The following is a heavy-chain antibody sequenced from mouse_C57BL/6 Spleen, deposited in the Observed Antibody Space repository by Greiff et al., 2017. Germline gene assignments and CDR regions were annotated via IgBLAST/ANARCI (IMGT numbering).Heavy chain of an antibody. Sequence: EVKLVESGPELVKPGASVKIPCKASGYTFTDYNMAWVKQSHGKSLEWIGDINPNNGGTIYNQKFKGKATLTVAKSSSTAYMELRSLTSEDTAVYYCARRGNWSWFAYWGQGTLVTVSA. CDR3: ARRGNWSWFAY. D-gene: IGHD4-1*01. J-gene: IGHJ3*01. CDR1: GYTFTDYN. CDR2: INPNNGGT. V-gene: IGHV1-18*01.